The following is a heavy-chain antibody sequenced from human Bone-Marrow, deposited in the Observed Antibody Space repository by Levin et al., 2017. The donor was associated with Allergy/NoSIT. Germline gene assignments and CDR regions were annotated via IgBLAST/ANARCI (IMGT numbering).Heavy chain of an antibody. J-gene: IGHJ4*02. Sequence: SQTLSLTCAVSGDRVSTSSATWNWIRQSPSRGLEWLGRAYYKSEWNTDYAMSVKSRIIITPDTPKNQFSLLLNSVTPEDTGVYYCARERGEDSTTWYETFDYWGQGTQVTVSS. CDR3: ARERGEDSTTWYETFDY. CDR1: GDRVSTSSAT. V-gene: IGHV6-1*01. D-gene: IGHD3-16*01. CDR2: AYYKSEWNT.